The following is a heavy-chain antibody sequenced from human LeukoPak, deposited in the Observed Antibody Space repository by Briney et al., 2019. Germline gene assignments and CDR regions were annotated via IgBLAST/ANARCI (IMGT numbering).Heavy chain of an antibody. D-gene: IGHD2-2*01. CDR2: IKSKTDGGTT. V-gene: IGHV3-15*01. CDR3: TASPIGYCSSTSCYAYYYYYYMDV. J-gene: IGHJ6*03. Sequence: GGSLRLSCAASGFTFSSYAMHWVRQAPGKGLEWVGRIKSKTDGGTTDYAAPVKGRFTISRDDSKNTLYLQMNSLKTEDTAVYYCTASPIGYCSSTSCYAYYYYYYMDVWGKGTTVTVSS. CDR1: GFTFSSYA.